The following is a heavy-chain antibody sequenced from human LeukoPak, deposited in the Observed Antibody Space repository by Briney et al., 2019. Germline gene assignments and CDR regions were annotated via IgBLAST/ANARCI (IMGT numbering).Heavy chain of an antibody. CDR3: AKDQDYYDSPFDY. J-gene: IGHJ4*02. V-gene: IGHV3-23*01. D-gene: IGHD3-22*01. CDR2: ISGSGGST. CDR1: GFTFSSYA. Sequence: GGSLRLSCAASGFTFSSYAMSWVRQAPGKGLEWVSAISGSGGSTYYADSVKGRFTISRDNSKNTPYLQMNSLRAEDTAVYYCAKDQDYYDSPFDYWGQGTLVTVSS.